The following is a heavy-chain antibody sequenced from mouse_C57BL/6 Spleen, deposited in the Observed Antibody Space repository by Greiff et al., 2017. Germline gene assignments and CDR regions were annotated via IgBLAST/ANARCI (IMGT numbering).Heavy chain of an antibody. V-gene: IGHV1-54*01. CDR2: INPGSGGT. J-gene: IGHJ2*01. Sequence: QVQLKESGAELVRPGTSVKVSCKASGYAFTNYLIEWVKQRPGQGLEWIGVINPGSGGTNYNEKFKGKATLTADKSSSTAYMQLSSLTSEDSAVYFCARGLYYFDYWGQGTTLTVSS. CDR3: ARGLYYFDY. CDR1: GYAFTNYL.